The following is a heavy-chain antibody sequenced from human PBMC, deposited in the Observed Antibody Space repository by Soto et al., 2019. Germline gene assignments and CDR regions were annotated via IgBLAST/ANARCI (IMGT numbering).Heavy chain of an antibody. CDR1: GGTLRSHA. D-gene: IGHD4-4*01. Sequence: QVQLVQSGAEVKKPGSSVRVACKASGGTLRSHAINWVRQAPGQGLEWMGGIIPIFGSPNYAQKFQGRVTITADKPSITAYMELSSLRSEDTAVYYFAGTVEIPYYNGMDVWGQGTTITVSS. CDR3: AGTVEIPYYNGMDV. V-gene: IGHV1-69*06. CDR2: IIPIFGSP. J-gene: IGHJ6*02.